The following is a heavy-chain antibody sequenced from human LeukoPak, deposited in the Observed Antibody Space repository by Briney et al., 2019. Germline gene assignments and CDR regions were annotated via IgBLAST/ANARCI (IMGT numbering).Heavy chain of an antibody. CDR3: ARYCSSTSCYGWNDAFDI. Sequence: ASVKVSCKASGYTFTGYYMHWVRQAPGQGLEWMGWISAYNGNTNYAQKLQGRVTMTTDTSTSTAYMELRSLRSDDTAVYYCARYCSSTSCYGWNDAFDIWGQGTMVTVSS. CDR2: ISAYNGNT. V-gene: IGHV1-18*04. J-gene: IGHJ3*02. CDR1: GYTFTGYY. D-gene: IGHD2-2*01.